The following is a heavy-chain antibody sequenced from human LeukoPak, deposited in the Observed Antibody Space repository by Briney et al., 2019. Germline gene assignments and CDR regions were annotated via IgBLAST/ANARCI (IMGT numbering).Heavy chain of an antibody. Sequence: ASVKVSCMASGYTFTGYYMHWVRQAPGQGLEWMGWINPNSGGTNYAQKFQGRVTMTRDTSISTAYMELSRLRSDDTAVYYCARDYSLSSTVDFDYWGQGTLVTVSS. CDR1: GYTFTGYY. D-gene: IGHD3-16*02. V-gene: IGHV1-2*02. CDR3: ARDYSLSSTVDFDY. J-gene: IGHJ4*02. CDR2: INPNSGGT.